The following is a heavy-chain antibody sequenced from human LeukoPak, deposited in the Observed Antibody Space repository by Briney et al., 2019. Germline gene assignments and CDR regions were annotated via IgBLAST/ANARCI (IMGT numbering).Heavy chain of an antibody. Sequence: GGSLRLSCAASGFTFSSYAMSWVRQAPGKGLEWVSAISGSGGSTYYADSVKGRFTISRDNSKNTLYLQMNSLRAEDTAVYYCAKDHPQYYDFWSGYYVLLDYWGQGTLVTVSS. CDR3: AKDHPQYYDFWSGYYVLLDY. D-gene: IGHD3-3*01. J-gene: IGHJ4*02. CDR2: ISGSGGST. CDR1: GFTFSSYA. V-gene: IGHV3-23*01.